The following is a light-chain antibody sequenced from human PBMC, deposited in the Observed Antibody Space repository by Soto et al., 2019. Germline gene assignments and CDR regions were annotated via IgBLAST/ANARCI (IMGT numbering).Light chain of an antibody. CDR1: SSNIGAGYD. CDR3: QSYDNSLSAYV. J-gene: IGLJ1*01. V-gene: IGLV1-40*01. Sequence: QSVLAQPPSASGAPGQKVTISCTGSSSNIGAGYDLHWYQQLPGTAPKLLLYGNSNRPSGVPDRFSGSKSGTSASLAITGLQAEDEADYYCQSYDNSLSAYVFGTGTKLTVL. CDR2: GNS.